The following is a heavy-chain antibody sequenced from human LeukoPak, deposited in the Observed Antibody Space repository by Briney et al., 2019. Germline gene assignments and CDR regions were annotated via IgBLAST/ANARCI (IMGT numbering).Heavy chain of an antibody. J-gene: IGHJ4*02. CDR3: ARGEYYDSSGYNY. CDR1: GGSFSGYY. CDR2: IYYSGST. V-gene: IGHV4-59*08. D-gene: IGHD3-22*01. Sequence: SETLSLTCAVYGGSFSGYYWSWIRQPPGKGLEWIGYIYYSGSTNYNPSLKSRVTISVDTSRNQFSLKLSSVTAADTAVYYCARGEYYDSSGYNYWGQGTLVTVSS.